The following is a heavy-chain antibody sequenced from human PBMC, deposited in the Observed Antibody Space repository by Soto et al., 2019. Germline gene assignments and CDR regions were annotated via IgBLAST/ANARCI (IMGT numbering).Heavy chain of an antibody. V-gene: IGHV2-5*02. CDR3: AHGSCTSADCYPNPYLDY. Sequence: QITLKESDPTLVKPTQTLTLTCTFSGFSLSTSAEGVGWIRQPPGKALEWLALIYWDGDERYSPSLKSRLTITKDTSKNQVVLTMTNMDPADTATYSCAHGSCTSADCYPNPYLDYWGQGILVTVSS. CDR1: GFSLSTSAEG. CDR2: IYWDGDE. J-gene: IGHJ4*02. D-gene: IGHD2-2*01.